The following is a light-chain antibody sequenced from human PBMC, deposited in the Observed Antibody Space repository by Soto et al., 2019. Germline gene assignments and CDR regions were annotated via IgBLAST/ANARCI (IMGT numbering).Light chain of an antibody. J-gene: IGLJ2*01. V-gene: IGLV2-14*01. CDR2: DVS. CDR3: SSYTSSSTVV. Sequence: QSALTQPASVSASPGQSITISCTGTSSDVGGYNYVSWCQQHPGKAPKLMIYDVSNRPSGVSNRFSGSKSGNTASLTISGLQAEDEADYYCSSYTSSSTVVFGGGTKVTVL. CDR1: SSDVGGYNY.